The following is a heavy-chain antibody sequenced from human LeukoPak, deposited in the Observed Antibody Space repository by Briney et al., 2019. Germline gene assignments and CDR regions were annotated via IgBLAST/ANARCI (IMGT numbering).Heavy chain of an antibody. J-gene: IGHJ4*02. V-gene: IGHV4-59*08. D-gene: IGHD5-12*01. Sequence: PSETLSPTCTVSGGSISSYYWSWIRQSPGKRLEWIGYIYYSGSTNYNPSLKSRVTISLDTSKTQFSLKLSSVTAADTAMYYCARHSKWMPVDSWGQGTLVTVSS. CDR1: GGSISSYY. CDR2: IYYSGST. CDR3: ARHSKWMPVDS.